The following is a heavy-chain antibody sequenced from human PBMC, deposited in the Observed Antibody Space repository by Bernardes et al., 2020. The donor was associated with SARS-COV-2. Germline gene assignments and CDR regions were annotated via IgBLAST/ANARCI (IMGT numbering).Heavy chain of an antibody. D-gene: IGHD3-10*01. CDR2: IYSSDSDA. CDR1: GYIFTSYW. J-gene: IGHJ6*02. Sequence: GESLKISCKGSGYIFTSYWIVWVRQMPGKGLEWMGIIYSSDSDARYSPSFQGQVTISVDKSISTAYLQWSSLKASDTAIYYCARRYGSGSLGMDVWGQGTTVTVSS. V-gene: IGHV5-51*01. CDR3: ARRYGSGSLGMDV.